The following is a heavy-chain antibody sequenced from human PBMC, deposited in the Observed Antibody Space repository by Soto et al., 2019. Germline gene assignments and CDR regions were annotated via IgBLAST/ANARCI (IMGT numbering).Heavy chain of an antibody. CDR1: GGSFSGYY. V-gene: IGHV4-34*01. J-gene: IGHJ5*02. Sequence: SETLSLTCAVYGGSFSGYYWSWIRQPPGKGLEWIGEINHSGSTNYNPSLKSRVTISVDTSKNQFSLKLSSVTAADTAVYYCARSLWFGELLDNGFDPWGQGTLVTVSS. CDR2: INHSGST. CDR3: ARSLWFGELLDNGFDP. D-gene: IGHD3-10*01.